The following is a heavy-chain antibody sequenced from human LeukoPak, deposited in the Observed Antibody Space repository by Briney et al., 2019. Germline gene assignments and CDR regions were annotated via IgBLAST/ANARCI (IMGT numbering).Heavy chain of an antibody. D-gene: IGHD3-16*01. CDR3: ARVRYRLAETYIDY. V-gene: IGHV1-2*06. CDR1: GYTLTELS. CDR2: INPYSGGT. J-gene: IGHJ4*02. Sequence: ASVKVSCKVSGYTLTELSMHWVRQAPGQGLEWMGRINPYSGGTEYAQKFQGRVTMTRDTSISTAYMELSRLRSDDTAVYYCARVRYRLAETYIDYWGQGTLVTVSS.